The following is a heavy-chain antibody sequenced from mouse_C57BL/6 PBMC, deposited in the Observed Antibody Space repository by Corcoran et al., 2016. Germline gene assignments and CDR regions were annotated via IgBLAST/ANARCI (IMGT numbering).Heavy chain of an antibody. D-gene: IGHD3-2*02. CDR2: INPNNGGT. Sequence: EVQLQQSGPELVKPGASVKISCKASGYTFTDYYMNWVKQSHGKSLEWIGDINPNNGGTSYNQKFKGKATLTVDKSSSTAYMELRSLTSEDSAVYYCARQLRLRMDYWGQGTSVTVSS. CDR1: GYTFTDYY. V-gene: IGHV1-26*01. J-gene: IGHJ4*01. CDR3: ARQLRLRMDY.